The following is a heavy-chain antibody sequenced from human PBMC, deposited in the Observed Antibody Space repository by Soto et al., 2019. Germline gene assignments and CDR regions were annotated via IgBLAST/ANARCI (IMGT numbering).Heavy chain of an antibody. V-gene: IGHV3-33*01. CDR2: IWYDGSNK. J-gene: IGHJ4*02. Sequence: GGSLRLSCAASGFTFSSYGMHWVRQAPGKGLEWVAVIWYDGSNKYYADSVKGRFTISRDNSKNTLYLQMNSLRAEDTAVYYCARDGGEQQLSLPYDYWGQGTLVTVSS. CDR3: ARDGGEQQLSLPYDY. CDR1: GFTFSSYG. D-gene: IGHD6-13*01.